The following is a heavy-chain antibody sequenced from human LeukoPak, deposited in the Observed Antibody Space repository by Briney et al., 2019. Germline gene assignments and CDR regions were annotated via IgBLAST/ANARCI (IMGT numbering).Heavy chain of an antibody. CDR1: GFTFSDHY. D-gene: IGHD1-26*01. CDR2: SRNKANSYTI. Sequence: GGSLRLSCAASGFTFSDHYMDWVRQAPRKGLEWVGRSRNKANSYTIEYAASVKGRFTISRDDSKSSLYLQMNSLKTEDTAVYYCTTTAYSGSYSLDYWGQGTLVTVSS. CDR3: TTTAYSGSYSLDY. J-gene: IGHJ4*02. V-gene: IGHV3-72*01.